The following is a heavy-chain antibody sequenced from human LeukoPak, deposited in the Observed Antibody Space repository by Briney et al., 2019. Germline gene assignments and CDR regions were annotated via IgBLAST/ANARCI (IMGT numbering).Heavy chain of an antibody. CDR2: IYTSGST. J-gene: IGHJ5*02. Sequence: SETLSLACTVSGGSISSYYWSWIRQPPGKGLEWIGYIYTSGSTNYNPSLKSRVTISVDTSKNQFSLKLSSVTAADTAVYYCARLKYSSSSWFDPWGQGTLVTVSS. D-gene: IGHD6-6*01. CDR1: GGSISSYY. CDR3: ARLKYSSSSWFDP. V-gene: IGHV4-4*09.